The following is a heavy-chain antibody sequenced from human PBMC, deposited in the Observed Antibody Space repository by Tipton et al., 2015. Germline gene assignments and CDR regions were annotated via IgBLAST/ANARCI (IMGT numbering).Heavy chain of an antibody. J-gene: IGHJ4*02. CDR2: ITGNSGTT. CDR1: GFTFSRSA. D-gene: IGHD3-22*01. V-gene: IGHV3-23*01. Sequence: SLRLSCTGSGFTFSRSAMNWVRQAPGKGLEWVSTITGNSGTTYYAGSVKGRFTVSRDNSKNSLYLQMNTLRAEDTAVYYCARKRYYYDSSDYYYSYYFDYWGQGTLVTVSS. CDR3: ARKRYYYDSSDYYYSYYFDY.